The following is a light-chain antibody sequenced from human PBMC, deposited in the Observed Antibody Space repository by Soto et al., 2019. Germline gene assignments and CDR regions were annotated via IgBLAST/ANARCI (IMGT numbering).Light chain of an antibody. CDR2: EVN. V-gene: IGLV2-14*01. CDR3: ASFRSGTILV. J-gene: IGLJ1*01. Sequence: SALTQPASLSGSPGQSVTISCTGPRSDIGDSNFISWYQHSPGKAPRLLIYEVNNRPSGVSKRFSGSKAGNTASLTIPGLLDDDEADYFCASFRSGTILVFGTGTKVTVL. CDR1: RSDIGDSNF.